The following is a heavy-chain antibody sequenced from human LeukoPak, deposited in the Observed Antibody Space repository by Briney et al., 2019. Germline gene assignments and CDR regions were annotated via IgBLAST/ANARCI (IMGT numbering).Heavy chain of an antibody. J-gene: IGHJ3*02. CDR3: ASEKVSVSSYYHDSSGYPYAFDI. V-gene: IGHV4-59*01. CDR2: IHYSGRA. CDR1: GGSISGYY. Sequence: KPSETLSLTCTVSGGSISGYYWTWIRQPPGKGLEWIGQIHYSGRADYNPSLKSRISLSADTSKNQISLKLSSVTAADTAVYYCASEKVSVSSYYHDSSGYPYAFDIWGQGTMVTVSS. D-gene: IGHD3-22*01.